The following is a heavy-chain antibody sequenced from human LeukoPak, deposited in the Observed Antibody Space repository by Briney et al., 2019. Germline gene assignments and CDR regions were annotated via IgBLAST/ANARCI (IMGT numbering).Heavy chain of an antibody. Sequence: SETLSLTCTVSSGSISSGGYYWSWIRQHPGKGLEWIGYIYYSGSTYYNPSLKGRVTISVDTSKNQFSLKLSSVTAADTAVYYCARYDNEVVVEVPYDAFDIWGQGTMVTVSS. D-gene: IGHD2-15*01. CDR1: SGSISSGGYY. J-gene: IGHJ3*02. CDR2: IYYSGST. V-gene: IGHV4-31*03. CDR3: ARYDNEVVVEVPYDAFDI.